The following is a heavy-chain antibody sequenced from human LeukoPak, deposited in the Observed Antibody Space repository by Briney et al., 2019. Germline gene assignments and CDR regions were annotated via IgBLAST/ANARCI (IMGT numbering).Heavy chain of an antibody. J-gene: IGHJ4*02. CDR3: ARAGYYYDRGGSYFPYDY. Sequence: GGSLRLSCAASGFTFSSYSMNWVRQAPGKGLEWVSSISSSSSYIYYADSVKGRFTLSRHNPKNTLYLQMDSLRAEDTAVYYCARAGYYYDRGGSYFPYDYWGQGTLVTVSS. CDR1: GFTFSSYS. V-gene: IGHV3-21*04. CDR2: ISSSSSYI. D-gene: IGHD3-22*01.